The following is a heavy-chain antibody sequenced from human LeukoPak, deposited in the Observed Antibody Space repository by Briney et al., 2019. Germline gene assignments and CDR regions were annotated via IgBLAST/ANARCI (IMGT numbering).Heavy chain of an antibody. Sequence: SETLSLTCTVSGGSISSYYWSWIRQPPGKGLEWIGYIYYSGSTNYNPSLESRVTISVDTSKNQFSLKLSSVTAADTVVYYCATRGYSYGEFDYWGQGTLVTVSS. D-gene: IGHD5-18*01. CDR3: ATRGYSYGEFDY. CDR2: IYYSGST. J-gene: IGHJ4*02. CDR1: GGSISSYY. V-gene: IGHV4-59*01.